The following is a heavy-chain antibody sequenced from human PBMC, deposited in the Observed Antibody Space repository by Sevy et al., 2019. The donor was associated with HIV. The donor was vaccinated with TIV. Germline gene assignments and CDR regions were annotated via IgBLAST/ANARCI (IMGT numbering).Heavy chain of an antibody. CDR1: GFSLSTSRVG. Sequence: SCPTLVNPTQTLTLTCTFSGFSLSTSRVGVGRIRQPPGKAVEWLAIINWDDDKRYSPSQKSRLTITKDTSKNQVVLRMTNMDPVDTATVYSAHSKGYYDSSGYSYRGLFDYWGQGTLVIVSS. V-gene: IGHV2-5*02. J-gene: IGHJ4*02. CDR2: INWDDDK. CDR3: AHSKGYYDSSGYSYRGLFDY. D-gene: IGHD3-22*01.